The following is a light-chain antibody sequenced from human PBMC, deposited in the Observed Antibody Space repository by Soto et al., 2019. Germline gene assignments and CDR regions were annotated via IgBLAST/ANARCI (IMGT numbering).Light chain of an antibody. Sequence: IQLTQSPSSLSASIGDRVTITCRASQGISSYLAWYQQKPGKTPKLLIYTASTLQTGVPSRFSGSGSGTDFTLTISSLQPEDFATYYCQQLNDFPISFGQGTRLDIK. CDR2: TAS. J-gene: IGKJ5*01. CDR3: QQLNDFPIS. CDR1: QGISSY. V-gene: IGKV1-9*01.